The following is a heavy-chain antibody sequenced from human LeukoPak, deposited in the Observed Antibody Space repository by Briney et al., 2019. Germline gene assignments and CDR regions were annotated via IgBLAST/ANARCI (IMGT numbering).Heavy chain of an antibody. CDR3: ARGGPGRDGYNLDY. V-gene: IGHV1-69*05. CDR2: ITPVLHTT. J-gene: IGHJ4*02. D-gene: IGHD5-24*01. CDR1: GGTFNTHA. Sequence: SVKVSCKVSGGTFNTHAISGVRQAPGQGLQWMGGITPVLHTTRFAQKFQGRVTFTTDESTSTAYMELTSLTSDDSAVYFCARGGPGRDGYNLDYWGQGTLVTVSS.